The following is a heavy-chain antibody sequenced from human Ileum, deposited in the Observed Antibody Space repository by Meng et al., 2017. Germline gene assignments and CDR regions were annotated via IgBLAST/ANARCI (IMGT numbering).Heavy chain of an antibody. CDR1: GGSISTSDW. Sequence: QVQLQESGPGLVKPSGTLSLTCAVSGGSISTSDWWSWVRHPPGKGLEWIGEIHHSGSTNYNPSLKSRVTISVDKSENQFSLKLNSVTAADTAVYYCAREWSGSYRHFDYWGQGTLVTVSS. J-gene: IGHJ4*02. D-gene: IGHD1-26*01. CDR3: AREWSGSYRHFDY. V-gene: IGHV4-4*02. CDR2: IHHSGST.